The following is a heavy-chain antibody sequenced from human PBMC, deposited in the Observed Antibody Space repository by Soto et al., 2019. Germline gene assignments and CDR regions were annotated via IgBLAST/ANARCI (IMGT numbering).Heavy chain of an antibody. D-gene: IGHD3-22*01. Sequence: GGSLRLSCAASGFTFSSYWMSWVRQAPGKGLEWVANIKQDGSEKYYVDSVKGRFTISRDNAKNSLYLQMNSLRAEDTAVYYCASSSGYLAFDIWGQGTMVTVSS. CDR2: IKQDGSEK. J-gene: IGHJ3*02. CDR3: ASSSGYLAFDI. CDR1: GFTFSSYW. V-gene: IGHV3-7*05.